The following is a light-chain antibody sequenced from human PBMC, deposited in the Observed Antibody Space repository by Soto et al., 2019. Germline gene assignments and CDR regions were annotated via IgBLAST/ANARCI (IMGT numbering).Light chain of an antibody. Sequence: DIQMTQSPSSLSAYLGDRVTITCRASQGISNYLAWYQQKPGSLPKRLLFGASTLESGVPARFSGSGSGTLFPVSLNGLLPADVATYYCQRYDRAPFAFGAGKKVDL. V-gene: IGKV1-27*01. J-gene: IGKJ3*01. CDR3: QRYDRAPFA. CDR1: QGISNY. CDR2: GAS.